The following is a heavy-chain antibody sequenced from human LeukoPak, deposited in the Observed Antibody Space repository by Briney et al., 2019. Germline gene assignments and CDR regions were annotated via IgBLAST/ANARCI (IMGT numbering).Heavy chain of an antibody. CDR1: GFTFSSYG. D-gene: IGHD2-15*01. V-gene: IGHV3-33*01. J-gene: IGHJ4*02. CDR3: AREVLAGDTYYFDY. CDR2: IWYDGSNK. Sequence: GRSLRLSCAASGFTFSSYGMHWVRQAPGKGLEWVAVIWYDGSNKYYADSVKGRFTISRDNSKNTLYLQMNSLRAEDTAVYYCAREVLAGDTYYFDYWGQGTLVTVSS.